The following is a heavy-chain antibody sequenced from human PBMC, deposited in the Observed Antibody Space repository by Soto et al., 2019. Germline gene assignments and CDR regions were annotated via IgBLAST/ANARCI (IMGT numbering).Heavy chain of an antibody. CDR1: GGSISSGGYY. V-gene: IGHV4-31*03. Sequence: PSETLSLTCTVSGGSISSGGYYWSWIRQHPGKGLEWIGYIYYSGSTYYNPSLKSRVTISVDTSKNQFSLKLSSVTAADTAVYYCARGSYYYDSSGYSYFDYWGQGTLVTVSS. D-gene: IGHD3-22*01. CDR2: IYYSGST. J-gene: IGHJ4*02. CDR3: ARGSYYYDSSGYSYFDY.